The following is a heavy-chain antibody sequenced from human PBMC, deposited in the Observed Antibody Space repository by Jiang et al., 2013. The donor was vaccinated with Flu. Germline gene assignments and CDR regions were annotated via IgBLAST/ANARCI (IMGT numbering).Heavy chain of an antibody. D-gene: IGHD1-26*01. V-gene: IGHV4-34*01. J-gene: IGHJ4*02. Sequence: LLKPSETLSLTCAVYGGSFSGYYWSWIRQPPGKGLEWIGEINHSGSTNYNPSLKSRVTISVDTSKNQFSLKLSSVTAADTAVYYCARAGGPSAYYFDYWGQGTLVTVSS. CDR3: ARAGGPSAYYFDY. CDR2: INHSGST. CDR1: GGSFSGYY.